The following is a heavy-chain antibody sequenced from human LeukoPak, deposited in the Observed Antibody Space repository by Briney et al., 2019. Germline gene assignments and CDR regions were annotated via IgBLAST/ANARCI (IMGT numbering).Heavy chain of an antibody. CDR1: GFTFSDYY. V-gene: IGHV3-30*03. CDR2: ISYDGSNK. D-gene: IGHD3-10*01. CDR3: ARDGNYYGSGSPFYFDY. J-gene: IGHJ4*02. Sequence: PGGSLRLSCAASGFTFSDYYMSWIRQAPGKGLEWVAVISYDGSNKYYADSVKGRFTISRDNSKNTLYLQMNSLRAEDTAVYYCARDGNYYGSGSPFYFDYWGQGTLVTVSS.